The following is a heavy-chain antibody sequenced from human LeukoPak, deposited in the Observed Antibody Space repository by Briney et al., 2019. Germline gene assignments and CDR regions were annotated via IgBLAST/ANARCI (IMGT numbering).Heavy chain of an antibody. J-gene: IGHJ1*01. CDR3: ARVPLHDASGHYYSH. CDR2: INTGNGNT. Sequence: GASVEVSCKTSGYTFTNYGMHWVRQAPRQSLEWMGWINTGNGNTKSSQKFQDRVTLSRDTSASTAYMELNSLSSEDTAVYYCARVPLHDASGHYYSHWGQGTLVTVSS. CDR1: GYTFTNYG. V-gene: IGHV1-3*04. D-gene: IGHD3-22*01.